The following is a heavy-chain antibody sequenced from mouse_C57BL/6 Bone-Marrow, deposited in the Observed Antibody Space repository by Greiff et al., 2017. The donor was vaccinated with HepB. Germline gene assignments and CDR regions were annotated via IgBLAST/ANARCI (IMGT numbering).Heavy chain of an antibody. D-gene: IGHD2-4*01. CDR1: GFSFNTYA. CDR2: IRSKSNTYAT. Sequence: EVKLQESGGGLVQPKGSLKLSCAASGFSFNTYAMNWVRQAPGKGLEWVARIRSKSNTYATYYADSVKDRFTISRDDSESMLYRQMNNLKTEDTAMYYCVNSLIYYDYGGFAYWGQGTLVTVSA. V-gene: IGHV10-1*01. CDR3: VNSLIYYDYGGFAY. J-gene: IGHJ3*01.